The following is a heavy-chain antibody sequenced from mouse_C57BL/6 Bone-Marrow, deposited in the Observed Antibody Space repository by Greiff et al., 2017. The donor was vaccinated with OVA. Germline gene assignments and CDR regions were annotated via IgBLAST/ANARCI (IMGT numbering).Heavy chain of an antibody. J-gene: IGHJ3*01. V-gene: IGHV1-26*01. CDR2: INPNNGGT. D-gene: IGHD2-4*01. Sequence: VQLKQSGPELVKPGASVKISCKASGYTFTDYYMNWVKQSHGKSLEWIGDINPNNGGTSYNQKFKGKATLTVDKSSSTAYMELRSLTSEDSAVYYGAMSYYDYDFAYWGQGTLVTVSA. CDR3: AMSYYDYDFAY. CDR1: GYTFTDYY.